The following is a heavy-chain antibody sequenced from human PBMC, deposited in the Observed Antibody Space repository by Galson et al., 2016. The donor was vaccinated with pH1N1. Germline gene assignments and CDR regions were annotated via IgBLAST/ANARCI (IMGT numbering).Heavy chain of an antibody. CDR1: GGTFSSFG. CDR2: IIGMFAKT. D-gene: IGHD2-21*02. CDR3: ARSPGYMVTALDN. V-gene: IGHV1-69*13. J-gene: IGHJ4*01. Sequence: SVKVSCKASGGTFSSFGISWVRQAPGQGLEWMGGIIGMFAKTNYAQTFQGRVTITADELTSTAYMDLSSLTSEDTAVYYCARSPGYMVTALDNWGHGTLVTVSS.